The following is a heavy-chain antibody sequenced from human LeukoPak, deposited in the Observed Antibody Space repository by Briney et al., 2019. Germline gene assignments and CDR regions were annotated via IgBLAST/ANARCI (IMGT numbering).Heavy chain of an antibody. CDR3: ARRLFGPGIAVAFFDY. CDR2: IYTSGST. J-gene: IGHJ4*02. D-gene: IGHD6-19*01. CDR1: GGSISSRNYY. Sequence: SETLSLTCTVSGGSISSRNYYWSWIRQPAGKGLEWIGRIYTSGSTNYNPSLKSRVTISVDTSKNQFSLKLSSVTAADTAVYYCARRLFGPGIAVAFFDYWGQGTLVTVSS. V-gene: IGHV4-61*02.